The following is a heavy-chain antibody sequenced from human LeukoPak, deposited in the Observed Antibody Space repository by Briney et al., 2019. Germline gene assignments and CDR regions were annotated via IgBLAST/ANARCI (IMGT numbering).Heavy chain of an antibody. V-gene: IGHV4-4*09. CDR3: ARSDTAMVIFDY. D-gene: IGHD5-18*01. Sequence: SETLSLTCTVSGGSISSYYWSWIGQPPGKGLEWIGYIYTSGSTNYNPSLKSRVTISVDTSKNQFSLKLSSVTAADTAVYYCARSDTAMVIFDYWGQGTLVTVSS. CDR2: IYTSGST. J-gene: IGHJ4*02. CDR1: GGSISSYY.